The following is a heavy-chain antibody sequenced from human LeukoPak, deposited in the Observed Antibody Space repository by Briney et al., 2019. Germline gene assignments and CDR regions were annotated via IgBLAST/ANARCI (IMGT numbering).Heavy chain of an antibody. CDR1: GGSISSSSYY. CDR2: IYYSGST. J-gene: IGHJ4*02. D-gene: IGHD1-14*01. CDR3: ARLLDHVDY. V-gene: IGHV4-39*01. Sequence: SETLSLTCTVSGGSISSSSYYWGWIRQPPGKGLEWIGSIYYSGSTYYNPSLKSRVTISVDTSKNQFSLKLSSVTAADTAVYYCARLLDHVDYWGQGTLVTVSS.